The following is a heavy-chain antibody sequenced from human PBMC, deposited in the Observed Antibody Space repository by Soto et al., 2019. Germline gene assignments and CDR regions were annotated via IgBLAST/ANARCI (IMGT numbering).Heavy chain of an antibody. D-gene: IGHD2-2*01. CDR2: IDKSGGDT. Sequence: PGRTVGLGCAASGFTFNRYPMTYVRLSPEKGLEWVSSIDKSGGDTYYADSVKGRFTISRDNSKNTLYLQMNGLRAEDTALYFCATDTYSSNWFFWRQGLLVT. V-gene: IGHV3-23*05. CDR1: GFTFNRYP. CDR3: ATDTYSSNWFF. J-gene: IGHJ4*02.